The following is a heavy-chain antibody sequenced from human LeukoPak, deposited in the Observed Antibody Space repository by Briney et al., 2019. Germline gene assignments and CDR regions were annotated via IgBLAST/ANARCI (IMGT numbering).Heavy chain of an antibody. CDR3: AASGGYDPWDYYYYMDV. CDR2: IKQDGSEK. V-gene: IGHV3-7*01. J-gene: IGHJ6*03. Sequence: PGGSLRLSCAASGFTFSSYWMSWVRQAPGKGLEWVANIKQDGSEKYYVDSVKGRFTISRDNAKNSLYLQMNSLRAEDTAVYYCAASGGYDPWDYYYYMDVWGKGTTVTVSS. D-gene: IGHD3-16*01. CDR1: GFTFSSYW.